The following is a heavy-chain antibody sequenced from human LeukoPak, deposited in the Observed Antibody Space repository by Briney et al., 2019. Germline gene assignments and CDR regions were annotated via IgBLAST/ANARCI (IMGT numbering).Heavy chain of an antibody. CDR3: ARDYYDSSGYYLFDY. V-gene: IGHV3-21*01. D-gene: IGHD3-22*01. CDR1: GFTFSSYS. Sequence: PGGSLRLSCAASGFTFSSYSMNWVPQAPGKGLEWVSSISSSSSYIYYADSVKGRFTISRDNAKNSLYLQMNSLRAEDTAVYYCARDYYDSSGYYLFDYWGQGTLVTVSS. J-gene: IGHJ4*02. CDR2: ISSSSSYI.